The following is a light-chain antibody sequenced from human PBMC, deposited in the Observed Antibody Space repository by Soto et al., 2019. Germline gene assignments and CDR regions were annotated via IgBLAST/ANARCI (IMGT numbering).Light chain of an antibody. Sequence: QSVLTQPPSVSGAPGQRVTISCTGSSSNIGAGYDVHWYQQLPGTAPKLLIYGNSNRPSGVPDRFSGSKSGTSASLAITGLQAEDETAYYCQSYDRSLSAWVFGGGTKVTVL. CDR2: GNS. V-gene: IGLV1-40*01. CDR1: SSNIGAGYD. CDR3: QSYDRSLSAWV. J-gene: IGLJ3*02.